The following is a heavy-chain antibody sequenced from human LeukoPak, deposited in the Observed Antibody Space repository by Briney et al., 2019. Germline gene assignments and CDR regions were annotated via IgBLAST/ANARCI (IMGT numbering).Heavy chain of an antibody. CDR3: AKGLSSYDSYYYNMDV. V-gene: IGHV3-7*03. J-gene: IGHJ6*02. Sequence: TGGSLRLSCAASGFIFTNYFMSWVRQAPGKGLEWVASIKHDGSEKYYVDSVRGRFTISRDNSKNTLYLQMNSLRAEDTAVYYCAKGLSSYDSYYYNMDVWGQGTTVTVSS. CDR2: IKHDGSEK. CDR1: GFIFTNYF. D-gene: IGHD5-12*01.